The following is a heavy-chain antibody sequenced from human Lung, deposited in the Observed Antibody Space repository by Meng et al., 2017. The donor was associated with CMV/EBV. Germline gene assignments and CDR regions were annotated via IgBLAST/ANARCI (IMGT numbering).Heavy chain of an antibody. CDR3: ARAEVDCSGGSCYRN. D-gene: IGHD2-15*01. V-gene: IGHV1-2*02. J-gene: IGHJ4*02. CDR2: INPNSGGT. CDR1: GYTFTGYY. Sequence: ASVXVSXKASGYTFTGYYIHWVRQAPGQGLEWMGWINPNSGGTNYAQKFQGRVTMTRDTSISTAYMELSRLRSDDTAVYYCARAEVDCSGGSCYRNWGQGTXVTVSS.